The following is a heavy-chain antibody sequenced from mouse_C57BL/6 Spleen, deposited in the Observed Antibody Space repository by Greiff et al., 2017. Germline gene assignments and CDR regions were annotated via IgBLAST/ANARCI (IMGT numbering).Heavy chain of an antibody. CDR2: IYPGDGDT. CDR3: ARYYYGSSYLFDY. CDR1: GYAFSSYW. D-gene: IGHD1-1*01. Sequence: QVQLQQSGAELVKPGASVKISCKASGYAFSSYWMNWVKQRPGKGLEWIGQIYPGDGDTNYNGKFKGKATLTADKSSSTAFMQLSSLTSEDSAVYFCARYYYGSSYLFDYWGQGTTLTVSS. J-gene: IGHJ2*01. V-gene: IGHV1-80*01.